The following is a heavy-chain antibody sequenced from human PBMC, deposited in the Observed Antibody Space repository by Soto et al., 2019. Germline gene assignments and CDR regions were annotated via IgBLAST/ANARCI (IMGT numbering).Heavy chain of an antibody. CDR2: ISGSGGST. CDR1: GFTFSSYA. CDR3: AKNTHCTNGVCQTKAYYYYYMDV. V-gene: IGHV3-23*01. D-gene: IGHD2-8*01. J-gene: IGHJ6*03. Sequence: GGSLRLSCAASGFTFSSYAMSWVRQAPGKGLEWVSAISGSGGSTYYADSVKGRFTISRDNSKNTLYLQMNSLRAEDTAVYYCAKNTHCTNGVCQTKAYYYYYMDVWGKGTTVTVSS.